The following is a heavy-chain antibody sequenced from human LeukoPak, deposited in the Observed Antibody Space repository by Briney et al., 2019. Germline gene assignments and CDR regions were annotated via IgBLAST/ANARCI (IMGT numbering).Heavy chain of an antibody. J-gene: IGHJ4*02. CDR2: IYHSGST. CDR1: GGSISSGGYY. V-gene: IGHV4-30-2*01. CDR3: ARGEGPYGVFYYFDY. Sequence: SQTLSLTCTVSGGSISSGGYYWSWIRQPPGKGLEWIGYIYHSGSTYYNPSLKSRVTISVDRSKNQFSLKLSSVTAADTAVYYCARGEGPYGVFYYFDYWGQGTLVTVSS. D-gene: IGHD5/OR15-5a*01.